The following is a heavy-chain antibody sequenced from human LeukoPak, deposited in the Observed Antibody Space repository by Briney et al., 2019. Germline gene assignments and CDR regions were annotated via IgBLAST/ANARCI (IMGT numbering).Heavy chain of an antibody. D-gene: IGHD6-19*01. CDR1: GYTFTNYY. CDR3: ARAVAGTEGSGY. J-gene: IGHJ4*02. CDR2: INPSGGTT. V-gene: IGHV1-46*01. Sequence: ASVKVSCKASGYTFTNYYIHWVRQAPGQGLEWMGIINPSGGTTDYAQKFQGRVTMTRDTSTSTVYMELISLRSEDTAVYYYARAVAGTEGSGYWGQGTLVTVSS.